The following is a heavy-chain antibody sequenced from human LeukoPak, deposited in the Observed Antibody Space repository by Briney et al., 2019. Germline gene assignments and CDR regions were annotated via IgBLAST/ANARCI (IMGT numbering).Heavy chain of an antibody. V-gene: IGHV3-20*04. D-gene: IGHD3-22*01. CDR1: GFTFEDYG. Sequence: GGSLRLSCAASGFTFEDYGMSWVRQAPRKGLEWVSGINWNGGSTGYADSVKGRFTISRDNAKNSLYLQMNSLRAEDTALYYCASVSGLGSYYDSSGYPNYWGQGTLVTVSS. CDR3: ASVSGLGSYYDSSGYPNY. CDR2: INWNGGST. J-gene: IGHJ4*02.